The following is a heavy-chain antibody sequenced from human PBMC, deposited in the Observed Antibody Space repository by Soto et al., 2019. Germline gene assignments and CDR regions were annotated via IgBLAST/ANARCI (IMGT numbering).Heavy chain of an antibody. CDR2: IYYSGST. D-gene: IGHD3-22*01. CDR3: ARGPAYYYDSSGPRGYYYYGMDV. CDR1: GGSISSGGYY. J-gene: IGHJ6*02. V-gene: IGHV4-31*03. Sequence: SETLSLTCTVSGGSISSGGYYWSWIRQHPGKGLEWIGYIYYSGSTYYNPSLKSRVTISVDTSKNQFSLKLSSVTAADTAVYYCARGPAYYYDSSGPRGYYYYGMDVWGQGTTVTVSS.